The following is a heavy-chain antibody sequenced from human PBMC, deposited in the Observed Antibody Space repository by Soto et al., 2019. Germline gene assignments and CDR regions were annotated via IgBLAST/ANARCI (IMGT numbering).Heavy chain of an antibody. D-gene: IGHD3-3*01. CDR1: GYTFTGYY. CDR3: ARDYDFWSGYYNDPLNYYYYYRMDV. CDR2: INPNSGGT. V-gene: IGHV1-2*02. J-gene: IGHJ6*02. Sequence: ASVKVSCKASGYTFTGYYMHWVRQAPGQGLEWMGWINPNSGGTNYAQKFQGRVTMTRDTSISTAYMELSRLRSDDTAVYYCARDYDFWSGYYNDPLNYYYYYRMDVWGQGTTVTVSS.